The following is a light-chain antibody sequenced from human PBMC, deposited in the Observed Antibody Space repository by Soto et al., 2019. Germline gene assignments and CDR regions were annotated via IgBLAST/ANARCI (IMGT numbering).Light chain of an antibody. CDR3: SSFTGSTSYV. CDR1: SSDVGGYNY. CDR2: DVS. V-gene: IGLV2-14*03. Sequence: QSVLTQPASESGSPGQSVTISCTGTSSDVGGYNYVSWYQQHPGKVPKLMIYDVSDRPSGVSNRFSGSKSGNTASLTISGLQAEDEADYYCSSFTGSTSYVFGSGTKVTVL. J-gene: IGLJ1*01.